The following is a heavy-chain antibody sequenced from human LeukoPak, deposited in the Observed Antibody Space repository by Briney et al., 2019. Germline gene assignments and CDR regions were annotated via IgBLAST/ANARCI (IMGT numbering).Heavy chain of an antibody. J-gene: IGHJ4*02. V-gene: IGHV3-7*01. Sequence: QPGGSLRLSCAASGFRFNTYWMSWVRQAPGKGLEWVANIKQDGNEKYYADSVKGRFTISRDNGKNSLDLQMNSLRADDTAVYYCARDTLGEGEDANYAVYYFDYWGQGTVVTVSP. D-gene: IGHD4/OR15-4a*01. CDR1: GFRFNTYW. CDR3: ARDTLGEGEDANYAVYYFDY. CDR2: IKQDGNEK.